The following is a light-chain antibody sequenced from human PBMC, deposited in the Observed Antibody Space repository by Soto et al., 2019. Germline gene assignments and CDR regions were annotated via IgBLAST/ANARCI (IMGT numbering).Light chain of an antibody. V-gene: IGKV1-9*01. CDR3: QQLNKYPST. J-gene: IGKJ4*01. CDR1: QSITNY. Sequence: DIQMIQSPSALSASVGDRVTITCRASQSITNYLNWYQHKPGQAPNLLIYAASTLQAGVPSRFRGSGSGTDFTLTISSLQPEDFATYYCQQLNKYPSTFGGGTKVDIK. CDR2: AAS.